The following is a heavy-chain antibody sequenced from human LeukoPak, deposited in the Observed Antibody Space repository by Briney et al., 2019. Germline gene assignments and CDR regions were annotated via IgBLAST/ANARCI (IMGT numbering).Heavy chain of an antibody. J-gene: IGHJ4*02. CDR1: GGSISSYY. V-gene: IGHV4-59*01. D-gene: IGHD6-6*01. Sequence: SETLSLTCTVSGGSISSYYWSWIRQPPGRGLEWIGYIYYSGSTNYNPSLKSRVTISVDTSKNQFSLKLSSVTAADTAVYYCARVQQLARSHRSLCFDYWGQGTLVTVSS. CDR3: ARVQQLARSHRSLCFDY. CDR2: IYYSGST.